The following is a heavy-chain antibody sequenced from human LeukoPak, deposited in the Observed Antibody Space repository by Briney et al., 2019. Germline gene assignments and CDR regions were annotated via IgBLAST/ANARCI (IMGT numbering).Heavy chain of an antibody. Sequence: GGSLRLSCAASGFTFDDYGMSWVRQAPGKGLEWVSGINWSGGSTGCTDSVKGRFTISRDNAKNSLYLQMNSLRAEDTALYYCARALRRYKYDYPSPDYWGQGTLVTVSS. D-gene: IGHD3-16*01. CDR2: INWSGGST. CDR3: ARALRRYKYDYPSPDY. V-gene: IGHV3-20*04. CDR1: GFTFDDYG. J-gene: IGHJ4*02.